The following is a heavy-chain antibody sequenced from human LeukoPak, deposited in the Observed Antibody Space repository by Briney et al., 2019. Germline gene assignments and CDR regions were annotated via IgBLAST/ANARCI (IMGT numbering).Heavy chain of an antibody. Sequence: PGGSLRLSCATSGFTFSSYWMSWVRQAPGKGLEWVANIKQDGSEKYYVDSVKGRFTISRDNAKNSLYLQMNSLRAEDTAAYYCARDLGIAALGWFDPWGQGTLVTVSS. V-gene: IGHV3-7*01. CDR3: ARDLGIAALGWFDP. CDR2: IKQDGSEK. CDR1: GFTFSSYW. D-gene: IGHD6-6*01. J-gene: IGHJ5*02.